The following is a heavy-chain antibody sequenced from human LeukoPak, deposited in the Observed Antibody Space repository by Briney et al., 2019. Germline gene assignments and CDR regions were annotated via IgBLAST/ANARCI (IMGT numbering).Heavy chain of an antibody. D-gene: IGHD1-20*01. J-gene: IGHJ4*02. CDR1: GFTFSSYW. CDR3: ARPIIGSMSLGIDN. Sequence: PGGSLRLSCTASGFTFSSYWMHWVRQAPGKGLVWVSATSSDGCITTYAGSVKGRFTISRDNAKNTLYLQMNTLRAEDTAVYYCARPIIGSMSLGIDNWGQGTLVTVSS. V-gene: IGHV3-74*01. CDR2: TSSDGCIT.